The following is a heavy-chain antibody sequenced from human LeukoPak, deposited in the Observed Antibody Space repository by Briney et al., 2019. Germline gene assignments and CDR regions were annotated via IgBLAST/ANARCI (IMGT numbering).Heavy chain of an antibody. D-gene: IGHD3-3*01. J-gene: IGHJ4*02. V-gene: IGHV3-23*01. CDR1: GFTFSSYA. Sequence: GGSLRLSCAASGFTFSSYAMSWVRQAPGKGLEWVSAISGSGGSTYYADSVKGRFTISRNNSKNTLYLQMNSLRAEDTAVYYCAKDPLAYDFWSGYPSDYWGQGTLVTVSS. CDR2: ISGSGGST. CDR3: AKDPLAYDFWSGYPSDY.